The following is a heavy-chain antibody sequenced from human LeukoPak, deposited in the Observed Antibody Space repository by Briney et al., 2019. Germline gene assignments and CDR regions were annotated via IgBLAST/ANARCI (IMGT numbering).Heavy chain of an antibody. CDR2: ISPYNGNT. J-gene: IGHJ5*02. CDR3: ARFRYCSSTSCPGNWFYP. CDR1: GYTFTTYG. D-gene: IGHD2-2*01. Sequence: ASVKVSCKASGYTFTTYGISWVRQAPGQGLEWMGWISPYNGNTNYAQKLQGRVTMTTDTSTSTAYMELRSLRSDDTAVYYCARFRYCSSTSCPGNWFYPWGQGTLVTVSS. V-gene: IGHV1-18*01.